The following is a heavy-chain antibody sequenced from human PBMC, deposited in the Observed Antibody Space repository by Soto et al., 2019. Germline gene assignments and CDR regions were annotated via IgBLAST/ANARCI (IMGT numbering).Heavy chain of an antibody. Sequence: SETLSLTCNVSGGSVDNYYWSWIRKSAGKGLEWIGRIYATGTTDYNPSLKSRVMMSVDTSKKQFSLKLRSVTAADTAVYYCVRDGTKTLRAWFDPWGQGISVTVSS. CDR3: VRDGTKTLRAWFDP. D-gene: IGHD1-1*01. J-gene: IGHJ5*02. CDR2: IYATGTT. CDR1: GGSVDNYY. V-gene: IGHV4-4*07.